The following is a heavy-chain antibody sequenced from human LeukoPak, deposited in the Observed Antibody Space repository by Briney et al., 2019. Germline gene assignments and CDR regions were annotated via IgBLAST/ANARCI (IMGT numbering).Heavy chain of an antibody. Sequence: PGGSLRLSCAASGFTLSNYWMNWVRQAPGKGLEWVSSISSSSSYVYYADSVKGRFTISRDNAKNSLYLQMNSLRAEDTAVYYCARVAVVVAPPFDYWGQGTLVTVSS. J-gene: IGHJ4*02. D-gene: IGHD2-15*01. CDR1: GFTLSNYW. V-gene: IGHV3-21*01. CDR2: ISSSSSYV. CDR3: ARVAVVVAPPFDY.